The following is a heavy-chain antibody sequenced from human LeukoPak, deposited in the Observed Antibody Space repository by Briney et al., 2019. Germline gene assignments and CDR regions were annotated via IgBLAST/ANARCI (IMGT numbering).Heavy chain of an antibody. D-gene: IGHD3-10*01. J-gene: IGHJ4*02. CDR1: GFTFSGYA. V-gene: IGHV3-23*01. CDR3: AKRLYGSGGYYQFDY. Sequence: GGSLRLSCAASGFTFSGYAMTWVRQAPGKGLEWVSTVSAGGGSTYYADSVKGRFTISRDNPKNTLHLQMNSLRAEDTAVYYCAKRLYGSGGYYQFDYWGQGTLVSVSS. CDR2: VSAGGGST.